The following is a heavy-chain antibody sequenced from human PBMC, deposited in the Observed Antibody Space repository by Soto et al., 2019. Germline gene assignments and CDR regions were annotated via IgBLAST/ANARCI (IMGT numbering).Heavy chain of an antibody. V-gene: IGHV3-30-3*01. CDR3: ATEGDIVATPHFDY. CDR2: ISFDGSNK. J-gene: IGHJ4*02. CDR1: GFTFSSYA. Sequence: QVQLVESGGGVVQPGRSLRLSCAASGFTFSSYAMHWVRQAPGKGLEWVAVISFDGSNKYYADSVKGRFTISRDNSKNTLYLQMNSLRAEDTAVYYCATEGDIVATPHFDYWGQGTLVTVSS. D-gene: IGHD5-12*01.